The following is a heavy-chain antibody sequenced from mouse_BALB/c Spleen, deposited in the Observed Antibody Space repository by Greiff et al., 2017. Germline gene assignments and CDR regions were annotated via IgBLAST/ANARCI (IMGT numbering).Heavy chain of an antibody. Sequence: VQLQQSGGGLVQPGGSLKLSCAASGFDFSSYWMSWVRQAPGKGLEWIGEINPDSSTINYTPSLKDKFIISRDNAKNTLYLQMSKVRSEDTALYNCARDYRYDGFDYWGQGTTLTGSA. CDR1: GFDFSSYW. V-gene: IGHV4-1*02. CDR3: ARDYRYDGFDY. J-gene: IGHJ2*01. D-gene: IGHD2-14*01. CDR2: INPDSSTI.